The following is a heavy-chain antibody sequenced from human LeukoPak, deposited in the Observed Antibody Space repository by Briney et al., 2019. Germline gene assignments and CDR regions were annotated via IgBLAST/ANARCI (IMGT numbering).Heavy chain of an antibody. CDR1: GGSISSGSYY. V-gene: IGHV4-61*02. J-gene: IGHJ4*02. CDR3: ARDSHSSGWTYFDS. D-gene: IGHD6-19*01. CDR2: IYTSGST. Sequence: SETPSLTCTVSGGSISSGSYYWSWTRQPAGKGLEWIGRIYTSGSTNYSPSLKSRVSISLDTSKNQFSLNLSSVTAADTAVYYCARDSHSSGWTYFDSWGQGTLVTVSS.